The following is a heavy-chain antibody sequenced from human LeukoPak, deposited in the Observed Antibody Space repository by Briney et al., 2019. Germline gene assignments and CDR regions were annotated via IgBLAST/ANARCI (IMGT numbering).Heavy chain of an antibody. J-gene: IGHJ3*02. Sequence: GGSLRLSCAASGFTFSSYWMSWVRQAPGKGLEWVANIKQDGSEKYYVDSVKGRFTISRDNAKNSLYLQMNSLRAEDTAMYYCARPQDFGLTGMNAFDIWGQGTMVTVSS. CDR1: GFTFSSYW. CDR2: IKQDGSEK. V-gene: IGHV3-7*03. D-gene: IGHD7-27*01. CDR3: ARPQDFGLTGMNAFDI.